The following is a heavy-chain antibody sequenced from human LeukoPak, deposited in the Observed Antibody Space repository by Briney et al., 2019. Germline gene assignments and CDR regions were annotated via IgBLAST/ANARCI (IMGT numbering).Heavy chain of an antibody. CDR2: INWNGGST. D-gene: IGHD3-10*01. CDR3: ARGGELLWDYFFDY. J-gene: IGHJ4*02. V-gene: IGHV3-20*04. CDR1: GFTFDDYG. Sequence: GGSLRLSCAASGFTFDDYGMSWVRQAPGKGLEWVSGINWNGGSTGYADSVKGRFTISRDNAKNSLYLQMNSLRAEDTALYYCARGGELLWDYFFDYWGQGTLVTVSS.